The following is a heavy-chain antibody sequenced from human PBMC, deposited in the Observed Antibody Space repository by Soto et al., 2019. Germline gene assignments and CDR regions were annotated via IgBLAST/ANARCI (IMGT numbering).Heavy chain of an antibody. Sequence: QVQLVQSGAEVKKPGSSVKVSCKASGGTFSSYTISWVRQAPGQGLEWMGRIIPILGIANYAQKFQGRVTITADKSTSTAYMELSSLRSEDTAVYYCARGIYCSGGSCEEFQHWGQGTLVTVSS. CDR3: ARGIYCSGGSCEEFQH. CDR2: IIPILGIA. D-gene: IGHD2-15*01. J-gene: IGHJ1*01. CDR1: GGTFSSYT. V-gene: IGHV1-69*02.